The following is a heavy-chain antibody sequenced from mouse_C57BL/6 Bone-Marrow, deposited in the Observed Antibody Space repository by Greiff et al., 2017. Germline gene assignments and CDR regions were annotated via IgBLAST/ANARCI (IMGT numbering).Heavy chain of an antibody. CDR1: GFTFSNYW. D-gene: IGHD1-1*01. Sequence: EVKVEESGGGLVQPGGSMKLSCVASGFTFSNYWMNWVRQSPEKGLEWVAQSRLKSDNYATHYAESVKGRFTISRDDSKSSVYRQMNNLRAEDTGIYYCTGGGTTVVADFDYWGQGTTLTVSS. V-gene: IGHV6-3*01. CDR3: TGGGTTVVADFDY. J-gene: IGHJ2*01. CDR2: SRLKSDNYAT.